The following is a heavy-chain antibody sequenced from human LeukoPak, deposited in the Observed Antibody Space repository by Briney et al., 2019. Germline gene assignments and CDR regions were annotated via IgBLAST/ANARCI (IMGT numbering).Heavy chain of an antibody. CDR2: IYSGGST. CDR3: ASYDILAFDY. CDR1: GFTVSSNY. D-gene: IGHD3-9*01. V-gene: IGHV3-66*01. J-gene: IGHJ4*02. Sequence: PGGSLGLSCAASGFTVSSNYMGWVRQAPGKGLEWVSVIYSGGSTYYADSVKGRFTISRDNSKNTLYLQMNSLRAEDTAVYYCASYDILAFDYWGQGTLVTVSS.